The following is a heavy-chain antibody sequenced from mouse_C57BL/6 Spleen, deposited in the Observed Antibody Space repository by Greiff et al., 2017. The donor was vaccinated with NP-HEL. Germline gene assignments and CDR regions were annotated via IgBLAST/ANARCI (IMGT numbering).Heavy chain of an antibody. V-gene: IGHV1-82*01. J-gene: IGHJ4*01. Sequence: LQESGPELVKPGASVKISCKASGYAFSSSWMNWVKQRPGKGLEWIGRIYPGDGDTNYIGKFKGKATLTADKSSSTAYMQLSSLTSEDSAVYFCARVGENYDYDYYAMDYWGQGTSVTVSS. CDR3: ARVGENYDYDYYAMDY. CDR1: GYAFSSSW. CDR2: IYPGDGDT. D-gene: IGHD2-4*01.